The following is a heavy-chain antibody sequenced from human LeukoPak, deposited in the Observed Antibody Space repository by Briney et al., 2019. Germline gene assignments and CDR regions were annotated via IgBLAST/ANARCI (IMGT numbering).Heavy chain of an antibody. CDR3: ARDPLDH. V-gene: IGHV3-7*01. CDR2: IKQDGSEK. CDR1: GFTFSGYW. Sequence: PGGSLRLSCAASGFTFSGYWMSWVRQAPGKGLEWVANIKQDGSEKYYVDSVKGRFTISRDNAKNSLFLQMNSLRAEDTAVYYCARDPLDHWGQGALVTVSS. J-gene: IGHJ5*02.